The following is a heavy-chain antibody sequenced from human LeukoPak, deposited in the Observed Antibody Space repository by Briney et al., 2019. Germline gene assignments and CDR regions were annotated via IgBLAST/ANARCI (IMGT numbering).Heavy chain of an antibody. CDR3: ARDIGNSGFNLDY. Sequence: GRSLRLSCVVSGFTFSTHGFHWVRQAPGEGLEWVSVIWHDGGRKEYADSVRGRFTISRDNSNLYLQMNSLRAEDTAIYYCARDIGNSGFNLDYWGQGTPVTVSS. D-gene: IGHD5-12*01. CDR1: GFTFSTHG. V-gene: IGHV3-33*01. CDR2: IWHDGGRK. J-gene: IGHJ4*02.